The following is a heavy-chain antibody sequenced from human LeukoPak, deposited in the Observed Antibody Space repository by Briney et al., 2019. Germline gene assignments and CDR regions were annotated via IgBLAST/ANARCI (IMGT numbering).Heavy chain of an antibody. CDR3: TTDLGITMIRGVIVY. CDR1: GLSFTNAW. CDR2: IKSKGDGETT. V-gene: IGHV3-15*01. Sequence: GGSLRLSCADSGLSFTNAWMSWVRQAPGKGLEWDGRIKSKGDGETTDYAAPVKGRFTMSRDDSKGMLYLYMNSLKTEDTAVYYCTTDLGITMIRGVIVYWGRGTLVTVSS. D-gene: IGHD3-10*01. J-gene: IGHJ4*02.